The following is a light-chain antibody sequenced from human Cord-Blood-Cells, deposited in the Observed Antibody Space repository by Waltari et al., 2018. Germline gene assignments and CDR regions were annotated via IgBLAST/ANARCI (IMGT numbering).Light chain of an antibody. CDR3: CSYAGSSTLV. Sequence: QSALTQPASVSGSPGQSITISCTGTSSDVGSYNLVSWYQQHPGKAPKLMIYEGSKRPSGVSIRFSGSKTGNTASLTISGLQAEDDADYYCCSYAGSSTLVFGGGTKLTVL. CDR2: EGS. CDR1: SSDVGSYNL. V-gene: IGLV2-23*01. J-gene: IGLJ2*01.